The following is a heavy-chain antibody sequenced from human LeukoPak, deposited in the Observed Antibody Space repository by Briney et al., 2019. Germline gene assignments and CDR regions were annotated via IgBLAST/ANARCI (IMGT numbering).Heavy chain of an antibody. D-gene: IGHD6-6*01. CDR3: ARFCIAARDSYYYYYYGMDV. CDR1: GGSFSGYY. CDR2: INHSGST. V-gene: IGHV4-34*01. Sequence: SETLSLTCAVYGGSFSGYYWSWIRQPPGKGLEWIGEINHSGSTNYNPSLKSRVTISVDTSKNQFSLKLSSVTAADTAVYYCARFCIAARDSYYYYYYGMDVWGQGPRSPSP. J-gene: IGHJ6*02.